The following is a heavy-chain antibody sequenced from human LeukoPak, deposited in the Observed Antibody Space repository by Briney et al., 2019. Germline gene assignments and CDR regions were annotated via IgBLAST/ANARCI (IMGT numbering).Heavy chain of an antibody. J-gene: IGHJ4*02. V-gene: IGHV4-30-4*07. Sequence: PSETLSLTCAVSGGSISSGGYSWSWIRQPPGKGLEWIGYIYYSGSTYYNPSLKSRVTISVDTSKNQFSLKLSSVTAADTAVYYCARVGAARSLDYWGQGTLVTVSS. CDR3: ARVGAARSLDY. D-gene: IGHD6-6*01. CDR1: GGSISSGGYS. CDR2: IYYSGST.